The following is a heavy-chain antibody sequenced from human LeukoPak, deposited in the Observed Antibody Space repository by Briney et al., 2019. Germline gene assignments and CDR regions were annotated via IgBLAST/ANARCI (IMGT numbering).Heavy chain of an antibody. V-gene: IGHV3-23*01. J-gene: IGHJ4*02. D-gene: IGHD1-26*01. Sequence: GGSLRLSCAASGFTFSSNTMSWVRQAAGKGLEWVSGISGSGSSTYYADSVKGRFTISRDNSKNTLYLQMNSLRVEDTAVYYCAKGVSGSYSPTDYWGQGTLVTVSS. CDR1: GFTFSSNT. CDR3: AKGVSGSYSPTDY. CDR2: ISGSGSST.